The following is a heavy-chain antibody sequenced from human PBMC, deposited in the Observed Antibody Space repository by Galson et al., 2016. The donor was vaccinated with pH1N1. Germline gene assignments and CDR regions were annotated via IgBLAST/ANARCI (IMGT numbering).Heavy chain of an antibody. Sequence: SVKVSCKASGHTFTNYDINWVRQATGQGLEWMGWVRPNSGNTGYAQKFQGRVTITMNTSINTAYVELSSLRSEDTAIYYCAKDWRWQLDPSPFDYWGQGTLVTVSS. D-gene: IGHD4-23*01. CDR3: AKDWRWQLDPSPFDY. CDR2: VRPNSGNT. J-gene: IGHJ4*02. CDR1: GHTFTNYD. V-gene: IGHV1-8*03.